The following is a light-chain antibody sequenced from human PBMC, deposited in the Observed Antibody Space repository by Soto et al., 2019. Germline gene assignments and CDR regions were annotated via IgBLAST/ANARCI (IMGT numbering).Light chain of an antibody. Sequence: NQVTLSPATLSASIGDRVTITFRASQSISRWLAWYQQKPGKAPKLLIHDATSLESGVPSRFSGSGSGTEFTLTISSLQPDDFATYYCQQYSSYWTFAQRTKVDIK. J-gene: IGKJ1*01. CDR2: DAT. V-gene: IGKV1-5*01. CDR3: QQYSSYWT. CDR1: QSISRW.